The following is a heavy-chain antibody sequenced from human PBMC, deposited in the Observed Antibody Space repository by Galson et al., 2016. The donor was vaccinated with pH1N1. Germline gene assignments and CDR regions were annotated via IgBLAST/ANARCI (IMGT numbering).Heavy chain of an antibody. D-gene: IGHD2-2*01. Sequence: LSLTCTVSGGSISSSTYYWGWIRQPPGKGLEWVGHIHTSGSTNYNPSLKGRVTISVDTSKNQFSLKVSSVTAADTAVYYCARDRSPARLYYWGQGTLVTVSS. CDR3: ARDRSPARLYY. V-gene: IGHV4-61*09. CDR1: GGSISSSTYY. CDR2: IHTSGST. J-gene: IGHJ4*02.